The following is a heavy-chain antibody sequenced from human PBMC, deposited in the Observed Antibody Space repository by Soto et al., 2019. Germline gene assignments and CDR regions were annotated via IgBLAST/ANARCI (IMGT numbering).Heavy chain of an antibody. CDR1: GGTFNNYA. J-gene: IGHJ4*02. D-gene: IGHD5-12*01. V-gene: IGHV1-69*13. Sequence: SVKVSCTASGGTFNNYALSWVRQAPGQGLEWMGGIIPIFNSANYAQKFQGRVTITADDSTSTAYMELRSLRPDDTAVYYCAREVTVASYSFDFWGQGTLVTVSS. CDR3: AREVTVASYSFDF. CDR2: IIPIFNSA.